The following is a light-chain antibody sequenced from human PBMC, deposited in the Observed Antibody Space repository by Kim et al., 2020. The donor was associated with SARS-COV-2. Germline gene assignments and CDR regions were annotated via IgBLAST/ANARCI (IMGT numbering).Light chain of an antibody. CDR3: QQSHSTPYT. V-gene: IGKV1-39*01. Sequence: DIQMTQSPSSLSGSVGDRVTITCRASQTISTFLNWYQQKPGKAPKLLISAASSLESGVPSRFSGSGSGTDFTLTISSLQPEDFVTYYCQQSHSTPYTFGQGTKLEI. J-gene: IGKJ2*01. CDR2: AAS. CDR1: QTISTF.